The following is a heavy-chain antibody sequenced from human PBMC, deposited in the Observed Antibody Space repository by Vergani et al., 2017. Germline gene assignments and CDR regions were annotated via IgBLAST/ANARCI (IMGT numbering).Heavy chain of an antibody. CDR3: ARAMILWFGENDY. D-gene: IGHD3-10*01. J-gene: IGHJ4*02. V-gene: IGHV3-30-3*01. CDR1: GFTFSSYA. Sequence: QVQLVESGGGVVQPGRSLRLSCAASGFTFSSYAMHWVRQAPGKGLEWVAVISYDGSNKYYAYSVKGRFHIYRDNSKNKLYLQMNSLRAEDTTVYYCARAMILWFGENDYWGQGTLVTVSS. CDR2: ISYDGSNK.